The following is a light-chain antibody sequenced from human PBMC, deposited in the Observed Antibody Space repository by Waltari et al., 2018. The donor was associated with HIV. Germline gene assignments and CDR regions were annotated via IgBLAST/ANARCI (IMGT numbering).Light chain of an antibody. Sequence: DIVMTQSPDSLAVSLGERATINCKSSQSVLYSSNNKNYLAWYQQKQGQSPKLLIYWASTREFGVPDRFSGSGSGTDFTFTISSLQAEDVAVYYCQQYYSTPLTFGGGTKVEIK. CDR1: QSVLYSSNNKNY. V-gene: IGKV4-1*01. CDR3: QQYYSTPLT. J-gene: IGKJ4*01. CDR2: WAS.